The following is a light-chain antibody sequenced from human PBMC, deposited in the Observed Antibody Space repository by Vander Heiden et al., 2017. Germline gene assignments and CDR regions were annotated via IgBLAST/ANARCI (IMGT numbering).Light chain of an antibody. V-gene: IGLV3-21*02. J-gene: IGLJ2*01. CDR3: QVWDSSSDHLVV. CDR1: NIGSKS. CDR2: EDS. Sequence: SYVLTQPPSVSVAPGQTARITCGGNNIGSKSVHWYQQKPGQAPVLVVEEDSDRPSGIPERFSGSNSGNTATLTISRGEAGDEADYDCQVWDSSSDHLVVFGGGTKLTVL.